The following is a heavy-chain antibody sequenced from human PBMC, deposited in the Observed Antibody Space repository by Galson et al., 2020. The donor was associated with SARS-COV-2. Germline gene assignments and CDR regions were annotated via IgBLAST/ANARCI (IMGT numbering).Heavy chain of an antibody. D-gene: IGHD3-3*01. V-gene: IGHV3-23*01. J-gene: IGHJ4*02. CDR1: GFTFSSYA. Sequence: TGGSLRLSCAASGFTFSSYAMSWVRQAPGKGLEWVSPMSGSGGSKYYADSVKGRFTISRDNSKSTLYLQMNSLRAEDTAVYYCAKHLGLPLLAWLLFGFAFWGQGSLVTVSS. CDR2: MSGSGGSK. CDR3: AKHLGLPLLAWLLFGFAF.